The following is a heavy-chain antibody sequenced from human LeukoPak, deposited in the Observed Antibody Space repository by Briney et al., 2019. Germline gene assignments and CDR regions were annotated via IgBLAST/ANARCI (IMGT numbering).Heavy chain of an antibody. CDR3: ARYGDYTNFDY. Sequence: ASVKVPCKASGYTFTSYYMHWVRQAPGQGLEWMEISNPSGGSTTYAQKFQGRVTMTRDTSTSTVYMELSSLRSEDTAVYYCARYGDYTNFDYWGQGTLVTVSS. CDR2: SNPSGGST. D-gene: IGHD4-17*01. J-gene: IGHJ4*02. V-gene: IGHV1-46*01. CDR1: GYTFTSYY.